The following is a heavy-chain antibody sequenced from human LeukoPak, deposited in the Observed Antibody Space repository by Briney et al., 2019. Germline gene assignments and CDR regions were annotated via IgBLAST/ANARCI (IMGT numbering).Heavy chain of an antibody. CDR2: ISGSGGST. V-gene: IGHV3-23*01. CDR3: SKHISYRVAGPYWYFDL. CDR1: GFTFSSYG. D-gene: IGHD6-19*01. J-gene: IGHJ2*01. Sequence: QPGGTLRLSCAASGFTFSSYGMSWVRQAPGKGLEWVSAISGSGGSTYYADSVKGRFTISRDNSRNTLDLQMNGLRADDTAVYYCSKHISYRVAGPYWYFDLWGRGTLVTVSS.